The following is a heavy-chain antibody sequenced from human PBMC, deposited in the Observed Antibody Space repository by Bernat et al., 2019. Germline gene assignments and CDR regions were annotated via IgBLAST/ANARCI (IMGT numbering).Heavy chain of an antibody. J-gene: IGHJ4*02. V-gene: IGHV3-49*04. CDR1: GFTFGDYA. Sequence: EVQLVESGGGLVQPGRSLRLSCTASGFTFGDYALSWVRQAPGKGLEWVGFIRSKPHGGTPEYAASVKGRFTISRDDSKSIAYLQMNSLRTEDTAVYYCTRDLYWGQGTLVTASS. CDR2: IRSKPHGGTP. CDR3: TRDLY.